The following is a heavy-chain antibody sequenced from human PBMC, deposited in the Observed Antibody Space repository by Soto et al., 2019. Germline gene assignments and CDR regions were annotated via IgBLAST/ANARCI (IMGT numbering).Heavy chain of an antibody. Sequence: PGGSLRLSCTASGFTFGDYAMSWVRQAPGKGLEWVGFIRSKAYGGTTEYAASVKGRFTISRDDSKSIAYLQMNSLKTEDTAVYYCTIGGYYYDSSGYYHYWGQGTLVTVSS. CDR3: TIGGYYYDSSGYYHY. CDR2: IRSKAYGGTT. V-gene: IGHV3-49*04. D-gene: IGHD3-22*01. J-gene: IGHJ4*02. CDR1: GFTFGDYA.